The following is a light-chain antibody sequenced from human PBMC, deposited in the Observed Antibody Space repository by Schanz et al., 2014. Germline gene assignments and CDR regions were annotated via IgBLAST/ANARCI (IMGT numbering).Light chain of an antibody. J-gene: IGLJ2*01. CDR2: DVS. CDR3: SSYAGSNNLVV. CDR1: SSDVGGYNF. V-gene: IGLV2-14*01. Sequence: QSALTQPASVSGSPGQSITISCTGTSSDVGGYNFVSWYQQHPGKAPKLMIYDVSNRPSGVSNRFSGSKSGNTASLTISGLQAEDEADYYCSSYAGSNNLVVFGGGTKLTVL.